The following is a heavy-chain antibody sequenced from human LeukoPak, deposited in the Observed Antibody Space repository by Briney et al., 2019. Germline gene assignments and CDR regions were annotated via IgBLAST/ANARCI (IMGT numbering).Heavy chain of an antibody. CDR1: GFTFSSYA. CDR2: ISYDGSNK. V-gene: IGHV3-30*14. CDR3: ARLGGPFDY. D-gene: IGHD3-16*01. J-gene: IGHJ4*02. Sequence: GGSLRLSCAASGFTFSSYAMHWVRQAPGKGLEWVAVISYDGSNKYYADSVKGRSTISRDNSNNTLFLQMNSLRAEDTAVYYCARLGGPFDYWGQGTLVTVSS.